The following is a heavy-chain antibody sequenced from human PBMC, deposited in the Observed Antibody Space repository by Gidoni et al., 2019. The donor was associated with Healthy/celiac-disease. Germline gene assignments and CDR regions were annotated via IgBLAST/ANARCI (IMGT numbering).Heavy chain of an antibody. D-gene: IGHD3-22*01. CDR2: INHSGTI. CDR1: GGSFSGYY. V-gene: IGHV4-34*01. Sequence: VQLQQCGAGLLQPSETLSPTCAVYGGSFSGYYCSWIRQPPGKGLEWIGEINHSGTINYNPSLKSRVTISVDTSKNQLSLKLSSVTAADTAVYYCARGLQYYDSSGYYYFDYWGQGTLVTVSS. J-gene: IGHJ4*02. CDR3: ARGLQYYDSSGYYYFDY.